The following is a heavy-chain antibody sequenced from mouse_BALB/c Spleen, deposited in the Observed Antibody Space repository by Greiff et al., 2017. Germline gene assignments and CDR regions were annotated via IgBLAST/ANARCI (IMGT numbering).Heavy chain of an antibody. V-gene: IGHV5-6-5*01. CDR3: ARQADSLLRPAWFAY. Sequence: DVHLVESGGGLVKPGGSLKLSCAASGFTFSSYAMSWVRQTPEKRLEWVASISSGGSTYYPDSVKGRFTISRDNARNILYLQMSSLRSEDTAMYYCARQADSLLRPAWFAYWGQGTLVTVSA. CDR1: GFTFSSYA. CDR2: ISSGGST. D-gene: IGHD1-2*01. J-gene: IGHJ3*01.